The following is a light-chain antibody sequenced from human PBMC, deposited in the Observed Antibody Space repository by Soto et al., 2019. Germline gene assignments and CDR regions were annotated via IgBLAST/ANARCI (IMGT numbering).Light chain of an antibody. CDR3: NSYTSSNTYV. CDR1: SSDVGSYNR. V-gene: IGLV2-18*02. CDR2: EVS. Sequence: QSVLSQPPSVSGSPGPSVTISCTGTSSDVGSYNRVSWYQQPPGTAPKLMIYEVSNRPSGVPDRFSGSKSGNTASLTISGLQPEDEAGYYCNSYTSSNTYVFGTGTKVTVL. J-gene: IGLJ1*01.